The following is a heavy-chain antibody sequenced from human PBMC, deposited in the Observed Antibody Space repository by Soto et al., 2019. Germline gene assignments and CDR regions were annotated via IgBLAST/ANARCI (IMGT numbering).Heavy chain of an antibody. CDR3: ARTVVAATTNWFDP. D-gene: IGHD2-15*01. CDR1: GGSISSGGYY. V-gene: IGHV4-61*08. J-gene: IGHJ5*02. CDR2: IYYSGST. Sequence: SETLSLTCTVSGGSISSGGYYWSWIRQHPGKGLEWIGYIYYSGSTNYNPSLKSRVTISVDTSKNQFSLKLSSVTAADTAVYYCARTVVAATTNWFDPWGQGTLVTVSS.